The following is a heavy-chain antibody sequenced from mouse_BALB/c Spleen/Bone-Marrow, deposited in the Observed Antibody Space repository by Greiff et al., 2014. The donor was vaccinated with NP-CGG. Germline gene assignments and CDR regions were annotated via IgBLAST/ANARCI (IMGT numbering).Heavy chain of an antibody. CDR3: ARGRTAY. CDR2: VNLNIGGT. V-gene: IGHV1-18*01. J-gene: IGHJ3*01. CDR1: GYTFTDYT. Sequence: EVQVVESGPELLKPGASVKISCKTSGYTFTDYTLHWVKQSHGKSLEWIGGVNLNIGGTNYNQKFKGKATLTLDKSSSTAYMELRSLTSEDSAVYYCARGRTAYWGQGTLVTVSA.